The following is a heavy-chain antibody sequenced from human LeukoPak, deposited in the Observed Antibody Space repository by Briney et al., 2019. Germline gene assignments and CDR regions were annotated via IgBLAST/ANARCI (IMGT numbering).Heavy chain of an antibody. CDR2: VNPNSGGT. D-gene: IGHD4-23*01. CDR3: ARPRYDGNLYHFDY. V-gene: IGHV1-2*02. CDR1: GYTFTCYY. J-gene: IGHJ4*02. Sequence: ASVKVSCKASGYTFTCYYMHWVRQAPGQGLEWMGWVNPNSGGTNYAQKFQGRVTMTRDTSISTAYMELSRLRSDDTAVYYCARPRYDGNLYHFDYWGQGPLVTVSS.